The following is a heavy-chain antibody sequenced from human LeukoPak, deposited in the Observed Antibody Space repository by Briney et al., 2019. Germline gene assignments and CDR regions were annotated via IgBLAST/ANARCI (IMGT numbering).Heavy chain of an antibody. V-gene: IGHV1-46*01. J-gene: IGHJ6*02. D-gene: IGHD6-6*01. CDR3: MLGAGIAARPYYGMDV. Sequence: GASVKVSCKASGYTFTSYYMHWVRQAPGQGLEWMGIINPSGGSTSYAQKFQGRVTMTRDTSTSTVYMELSSLRSEDTAVYYCMLGAGIAARPYYGMDVWGQGTTVTVSS. CDR1: GYTFTSYY. CDR2: INPSGGST.